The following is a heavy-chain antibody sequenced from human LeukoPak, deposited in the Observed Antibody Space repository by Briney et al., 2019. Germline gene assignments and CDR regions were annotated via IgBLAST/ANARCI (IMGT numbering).Heavy chain of an antibody. CDR1: GYTFTSYG. V-gene: IGHV1-18*01. CDR3: ARDDVRPYGSGSSANDY. J-gene: IGHJ4*02. CDR2: ISAYNGNT. D-gene: IGHD3-10*01. Sequence: GASVKVSRKASGYTFTSYGISWVRQAPGQGLEWMGWISAYNGNTNYAQKLQGRVTMTTDTSTSTAYMELRSLRSDDTAVYYCARDDVRPYGSGSSANDYWGQGTLVTVSS.